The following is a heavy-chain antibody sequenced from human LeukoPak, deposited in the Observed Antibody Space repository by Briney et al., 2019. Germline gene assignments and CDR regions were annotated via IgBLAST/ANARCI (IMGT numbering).Heavy chain of an antibody. CDR2: IVVGSGNT. Sequence: GTSVKVSCKASGFTFTSSAMQWVRQARGQRLEWIGWIVVGSGNTNYAQKFQERVTITRDMSTSTAYMELSSLRSEDTAVYYCATDHSGSVDTAMVISFSLGYWGQGTLVTVSS. J-gene: IGHJ4*02. V-gene: IGHV1-58*02. CDR1: GFTFTSSA. CDR3: ATDHSGSVDTAMVISFSLGY. D-gene: IGHD5-18*01.